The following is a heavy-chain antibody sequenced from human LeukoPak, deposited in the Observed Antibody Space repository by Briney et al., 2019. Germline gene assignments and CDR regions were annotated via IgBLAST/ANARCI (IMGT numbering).Heavy chain of an antibody. CDR1: GFTFSSYE. D-gene: IGHD3-10*01. J-gene: IGHJ2*01. CDR2: ISSSGSTI. CDR3: AKGPGGYFDL. V-gene: IGHV3-48*03. Sequence: GGSLRLSCAASGFTFSSYEMNWVRQAPGKGLEWVSYISSSGSTINYADSVKGRFTISRDNAKKSLYLQMNSLRAEDTAVYYCAKGPGGYFDLWGRGTLVTVSS.